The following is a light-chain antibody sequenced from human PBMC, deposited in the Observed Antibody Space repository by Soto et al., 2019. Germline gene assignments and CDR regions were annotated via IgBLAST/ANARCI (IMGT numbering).Light chain of an antibody. CDR1: SSDVGSYNL. J-gene: IGLJ2*01. CDR3: CSYAGSSTFPAFVV. CDR2: EGS. Sequence: QSALTQPASVSGSPGQSITISCTGTSSDVGSYNLVSWYQQHPGKAPKLMIYEGSKRPSGVSNRFSGSKSGNTASLTISGLQAEDEADYYCCSYAGSSTFPAFVVFGGGTKLTVL. V-gene: IGLV2-23*03.